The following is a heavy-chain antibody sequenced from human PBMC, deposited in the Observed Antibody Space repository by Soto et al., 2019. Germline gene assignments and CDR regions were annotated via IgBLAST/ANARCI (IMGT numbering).Heavy chain of an antibody. Sequence: EVQLVESGGGLVQPGGSLRLSCAASGFTLSNYWMHWVRQAPGKGLVWVSRINRDGSSTTYADSVKGRFTISRDNAKNTLYLQMNSLRAEDTAVYYCAKSGSGWHEKNFDYWGQGTLVTVSS. V-gene: IGHV3-74*03. CDR3: AKSGSGWHEKNFDY. D-gene: IGHD6-19*01. CDR2: INRDGSST. J-gene: IGHJ4*02. CDR1: GFTLSNYW.